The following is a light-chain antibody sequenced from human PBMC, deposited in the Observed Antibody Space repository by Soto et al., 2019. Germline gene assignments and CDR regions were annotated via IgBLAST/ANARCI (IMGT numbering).Light chain of an antibody. CDR1: QSVSSSY. V-gene: IGKV3-20*01. CDR2: GAS. Sequence: EIVLTQSPGTLSLSPGERATLSCRASQSVSSSYLAWYQQKPGQAPRLLMYGASSRATGIPDRFSGSGSGTDFTLTISRLEPEDFAVYYCQHETFGQGTKLEIK. CDR3: QHET. J-gene: IGKJ2*01.